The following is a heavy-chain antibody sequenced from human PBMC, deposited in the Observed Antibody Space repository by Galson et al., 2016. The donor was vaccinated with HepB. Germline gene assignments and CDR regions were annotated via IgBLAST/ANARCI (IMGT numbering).Heavy chain of an antibody. Sequence: SVKVSCKASGYIITNYYMHWVRQAPGQGLEWMGLINPLDGTTAYAQKFQGRATLTRDTSTNTLYLSLDGLTSDDSAVYFCAREGGFYHYSDCWGQGTLVAVSS. CDR2: INPLDGTT. V-gene: IGHV1-46*01. CDR3: AREGGFYHYSDC. D-gene: IGHD1-26*01. J-gene: IGHJ4*02. CDR1: GYIITNYY.